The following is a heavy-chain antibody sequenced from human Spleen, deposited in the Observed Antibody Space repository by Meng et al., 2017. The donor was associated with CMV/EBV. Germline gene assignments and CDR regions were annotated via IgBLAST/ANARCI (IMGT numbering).Heavy chain of an antibody. J-gene: IGHJ6*02. D-gene: IGHD3-22*01. Sequence: GGSLRLSCTASGFTFGDYAMSWVRQAPGKGLEWVGVIRSKAYSGTTEYAASVKVRFTISRDDSKSIAYLQMNSLKTEDTAVYYCTRIISSSGYWFGYYGMDVWGQGTTVTVSS. CDR3: TRIISSSGYWFGYYGMDV. CDR2: IRSKAYSGTT. CDR1: GFTFGDYA. V-gene: IGHV3-49*04.